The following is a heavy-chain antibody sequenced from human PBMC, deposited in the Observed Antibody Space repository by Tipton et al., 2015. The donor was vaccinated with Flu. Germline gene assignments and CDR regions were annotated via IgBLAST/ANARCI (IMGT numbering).Heavy chain of an antibody. CDR3: ARRDYSNYVSEPKNWFDP. J-gene: IGHJ5*02. D-gene: IGHD4-11*01. CDR2: TFHSGNT. V-gene: IGHV4-38-2*01. Sequence: GLVKPSETLSLTRGVSGDSIRSSNYYWGWIRQPPGKGLEWIGNTFHSGNTYLNPSLKSRVTMSIDTSKNQFSLRLYSVTAADTAVYYCARRDYSNYVSEPKNWFDPWGQGTLVTVSS. CDR1: GDSIRSSNYY.